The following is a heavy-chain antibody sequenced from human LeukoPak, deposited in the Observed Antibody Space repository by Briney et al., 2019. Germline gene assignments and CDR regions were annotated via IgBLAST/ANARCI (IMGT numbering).Heavy chain of an antibody. CDR3: ARDTYCYDSSGYSDY. V-gene: IGHV3-74*01. Sequence: GGSLSLSCAASGFPFSNYWMHWVRQAPGKGLVWVSRTNSDGSTTTYADSVKGRFTISRDNAKNSLYLQMNSLRAEDTALYYCARDTYCYDSSGYSDYWGQGTLVTVSS. CDR2: TNSDGSTT. J-gene: IGHJ4*02. CDR1: GFPFSNYW. D-gene: IGHD3-22*01.